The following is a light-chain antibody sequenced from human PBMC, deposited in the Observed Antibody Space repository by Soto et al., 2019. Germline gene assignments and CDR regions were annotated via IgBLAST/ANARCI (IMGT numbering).Light chain of an antibody. CDR3: ASWDNSLNDLV. J-gene: IGLJ3*02. V-gene: IGLV1-44*01. CDR2: DNH. CDR1: SSNIGSNS. Sequence: QSVLTQPPSASGTPGQRVTISCSGSSSNIGSNSVNWYQQLPGTAPKVVTYDNHQRPSGVPDRFSGSKSGTSASLGISGLQPEDEADYYCASWDNSLNDLVFGGGTKVTVL.